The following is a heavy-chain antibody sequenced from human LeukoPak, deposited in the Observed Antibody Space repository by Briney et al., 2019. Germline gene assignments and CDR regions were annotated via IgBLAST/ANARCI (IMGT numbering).Heavy chain of an antibody. D-gene: IGHD1-26*01. V-gene: IGHV4-39*07. CDR2: IYYSGST. CDR1: GGSLSSSSYY. Sequence: SETLSLTCTVSGGSLSSSSYYWGWIRQPPGKGLEWIGSIYYSGSTYYNPSLKSRVTISVDTSKNQFSLKLSSVTAADTAVYYCARGGSYYVGNWFDPWGQGTLVTVSS. CDR3: ARGGSYYVGNWFDP. J-gene: IGHJ5*02.